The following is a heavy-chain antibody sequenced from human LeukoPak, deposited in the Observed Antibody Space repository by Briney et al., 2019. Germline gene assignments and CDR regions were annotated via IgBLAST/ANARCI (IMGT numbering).Heavy chain of an antibody. J-gene: IGHJ4*02. Sequence: GGALRLSCAASRITFNSYAMSWFRQAPGKGLEWVSAISGSGGNTYYADSVKGRFTISRDNSNNTLYLQMNSLRAEDMAVYYCAKVGTVYYFDYWGQGTLVTVSS. D-gene: IGHD4-17*01. CDR2: ISGSGGNT. CDR1: RITFNSYA. V-gene: IGHV3-23*01. CDR3: AKVGTVYYFDY.